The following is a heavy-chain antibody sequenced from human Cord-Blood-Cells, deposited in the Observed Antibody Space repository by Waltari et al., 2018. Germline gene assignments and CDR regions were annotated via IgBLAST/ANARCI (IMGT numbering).Heavy chain of an antibody. V-gene: IGHV4-38-2*01. CDR1: GYSISSGYY. J-gene: IGHJ2*01. D-gene: IGHD2-8*02. CDR3: AKARVVGAPTGGFDL. Sequence: QVQLQESGPGLVKPSETLSLTCAVSGYSISSGYYWGWIRQPPGKGLEGIGSIYHSGSTYYNPSLKSRVTISVDTSKNQFSLKLSSVTAADTAVYYCAKARVVGAPTGGFDLWGRGTLVTVSS. CDR2: IYHSGST.